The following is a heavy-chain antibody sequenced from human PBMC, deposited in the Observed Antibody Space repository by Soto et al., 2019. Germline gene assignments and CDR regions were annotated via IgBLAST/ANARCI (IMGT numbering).Heavy chain of an antibody. Sequence: GGSLRLSCAASGFTFSSYAMSWVRQAPGKGLEWVSAISGSGGSTYYADSVKGRFTISRDNSKNTLYLQMNSLRAEDTAVYYCAKDRSYYDSRGYYRYYYYYGMDFWGQGTTVTVSS. CDR2: ISGSGGST. D-gene: IGHD3-22*01. CDR3: AKDRSYYDSRGYYRYYYYYGMDF. V-gene: IGHV3-23*01. CDR1: GFTFSSYA. J-gene: IGHJ6*02.